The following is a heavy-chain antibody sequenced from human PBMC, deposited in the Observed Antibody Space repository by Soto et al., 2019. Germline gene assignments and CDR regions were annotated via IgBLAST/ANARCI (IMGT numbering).Heavy chain of an antibody. CDR2: ISSSGTTI. Sequence: DVQLVESGGGLVQPGGSLRLSCAASGLTFNIYSMTWVRQAPGKGLEWVSYISSSGTTIRSADSVKGRFTFSRGNANNALYLQLDSLSVEDTAVYYCARMGLKGSPYYYMDVWGKGTTVTVSS. CDR1: GLTFNIYS. D-gene: IGHD3-16*01. V-gene: IGHV3-48*01. J-gene: IGHJ6*03. CDR3: ARMGLKGSPYYYMDV.